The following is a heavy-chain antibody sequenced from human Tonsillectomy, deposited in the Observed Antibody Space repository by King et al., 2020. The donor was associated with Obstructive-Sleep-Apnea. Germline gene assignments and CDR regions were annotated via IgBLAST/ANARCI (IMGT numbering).Heavy chain of an antibody. CDR1: GYTFTSYD. CDR3: ARSNPPKYYYDSSGYYVY. J-gene: IGHJ4*02. Sequence: QLVQSGAEVKKPGASVKVSCKASGYTFTSYDINWVRQATGQGLEWMGWMNPNSGNTGYAQKFQGRVTMTRNTSISTAYMELSSLRSEDTAVYYCARSNPPKYYYDSSGYYVYWGQGTLVTVSS. V-gene: IGHV1-8*01. D-gene: IGHD3-22*01. CDR2: MNPNSGNT.